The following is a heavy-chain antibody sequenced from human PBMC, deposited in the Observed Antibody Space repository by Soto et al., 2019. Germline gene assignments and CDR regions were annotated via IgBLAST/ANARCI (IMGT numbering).Heavy chain of an antibody. CDR1: GGTFSSYT. Sequence: SVKFSCKASGGTFSSYTISWLRQAPGQGLEWMGRIIPILGIANYAQKFQGRVTITADKSTSTAYMELSSLRSEDTAVYYCARGVPTVPANYWYFDLWGLGTLVTVSS. V-gene: IGHV1-69*02. J-gene: IGHJ2*01. CDR2: IIPILGIA. D-gene: IGHD4-17*01. CDR3: ARGVPTVPANYWYFDL.